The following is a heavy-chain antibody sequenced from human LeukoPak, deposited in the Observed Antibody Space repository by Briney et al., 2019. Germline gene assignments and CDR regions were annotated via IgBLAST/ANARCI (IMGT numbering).Heavy chain of an antibody. CDR1: GFIFSNYE. D-gene: IGHD5-24*01. CDR2: ISSSGGTI. V-gene: IGHV3-48*03. CDR3: AREGWLQFNFYFDY. J-gene: IGHJ4*02. Sequence: PGGSLRLSCAASGFIFSNYEMNWVRQAPGKGLEWVSYISSSGGTIYYADSVKGRFTISRDNSKNTLYLQMNSLRAEDTAVYYCAREGWLQFNFYFDYWGQGTLVTVSS.